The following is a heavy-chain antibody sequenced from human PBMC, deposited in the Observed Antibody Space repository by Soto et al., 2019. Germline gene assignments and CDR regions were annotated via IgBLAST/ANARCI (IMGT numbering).Heavy chain of an antibody. CDR3: ARNDVRHYYDSSGLAWAFDI. CDR2: IYSGGST. CDR1: GFTVSGNY. D-gene: IGHD3-22*01. J-gene: IGHJ3*02. Sequence: AGGSLRLSCAASGFTVSGNYMSWVRQSPGKGLEWVSVIYSGGSTYYADSVKGRFTISRDNSKNTLYLQMNSLRAEDTAVYYCARNDVRHYYDSSGLAWAFDIWGQGTMVTVSS. V-gene: IGHV3-53*01.